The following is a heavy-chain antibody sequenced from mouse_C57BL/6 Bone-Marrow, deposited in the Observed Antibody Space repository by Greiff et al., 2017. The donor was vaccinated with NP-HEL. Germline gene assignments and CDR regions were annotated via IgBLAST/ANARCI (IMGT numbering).Heavy chain of an antibody. J-gene: IGHJ2*01. Sequence: LQESGPELVKPGASVKISCKASGYAFSSSWMNWVKQRPGKGLEWIGRIYPGDGDTNYNGKFKGKATLTADKSSSTAYMQLSSLTSEDSAVYFCAREGKEDYWGQGTTLTVSS. CDR3: AREGKEDY. V-gene: IGHV1-82*01. CDR2: IYPGDGDT. CDR1: GYAFSSSW.